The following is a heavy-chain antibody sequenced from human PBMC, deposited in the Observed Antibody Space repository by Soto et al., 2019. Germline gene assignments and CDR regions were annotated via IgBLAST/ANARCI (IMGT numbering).Heavy chain of an antibody. CDR3: ARVTLKAGNWFDP. CDR1: GYTFTEYF. V-gene: IGHV1-2*02. J-gene: IGHJ5*02. Sequence: GASVKVSCKASGYTFTEYFIHWVRQAPGQGFEWMGWINPNSRGTNYAQKFQGRVTMTRDTSNSTAYMELRGLKSDDTAVYYCARVTLKAGNWFDPWGQGTLVTVSS. CDR2: INPNSRGT. D-gene: IGHD3-10*01.